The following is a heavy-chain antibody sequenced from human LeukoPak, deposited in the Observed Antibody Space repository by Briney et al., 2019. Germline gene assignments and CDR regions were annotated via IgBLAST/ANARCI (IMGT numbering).Heavy chain of an antibody. D-gene: IGHD6-13*01. Sequence: GGSLRLSCAASGFTFSSYWMHWVRQAPGKGLVWVSRINSDGSSTSYADSVKGRFTISRDNAKNTLYLQMNSLRAEDTAVYYCARDQEYSSSWYYYYYGMDVWGQGTTVTVSS. V-gene: IGHV3-74*01. J-gene: IGHJ6*02. CDR3: ARDQEYSSSWYYYYYGMDV. CDR1: GFTFSSYW. CDR2: INSDGSST.